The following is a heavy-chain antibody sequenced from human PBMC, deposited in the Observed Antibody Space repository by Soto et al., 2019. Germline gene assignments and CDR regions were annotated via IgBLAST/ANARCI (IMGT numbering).Heavy chain of an antibody. D-gene: IGHD1-26*01. J-gene: IGHJ4*02. V-gene: IGHV3-74*03. Sequence: EVQLVESGGGLVQPGGSLRLSCAASGFTFSSYWMHWVRQVPGKGRVWVSRIKSDASTIMYADSVKGRFTISRDNAKNTLYLQVNSLRPEDTAVYYCVRGGSANYYGLFDSWGQGTLVTVSS. CDR1: GFTFSSYW. CDR2: IKSDASTI. CDR3: VRGGSANYYGLFDS.